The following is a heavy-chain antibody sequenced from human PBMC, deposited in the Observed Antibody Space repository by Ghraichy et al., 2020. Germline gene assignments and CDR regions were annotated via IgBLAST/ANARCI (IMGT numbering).Heavy chain of an antibody. J-gene: IGHJ2*01. D-gene: IGHD3-16*01. Sequence: GGSLRLSCAASGFTFSSYSMNWVRQAPGKGLEWVSSISSSSSYIYYADSVKGRFTISRDNAKNSLYLQMNSLRAEDTAVYYCARDRGGDLTAGANWYFDLWGRGTLVTVSS. CDR3: ARDRGGDLTAGANWYFDL. CDR1: GFTFSSYS. V-gene: IGHV3-21*01. CDR2: ISSSSSYI.